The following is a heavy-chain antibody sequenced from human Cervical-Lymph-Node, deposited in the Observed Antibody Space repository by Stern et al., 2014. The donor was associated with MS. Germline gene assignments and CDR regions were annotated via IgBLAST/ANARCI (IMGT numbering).Heavy chain of an antibody. V-gene: IGHV1-69*01. J-gene: IGHJ4*02. D-gene: IGHD5-24*01. CDR3: ARVIGDGYDSLDD. CDR2: IIAIIGTT. CDR1: GGTLSSNT. Sequence: VQLVQSGAEVRKPGSSVKVSCKVSGGTLSSNTIVWVRQAPGQGLQWMGGIIAIIGTTDYAQKFHDRVTITADASTNTVYMEGTSLTSEDTAVYYCARVIGDGYDSLDDWGQGTLVTVSS.